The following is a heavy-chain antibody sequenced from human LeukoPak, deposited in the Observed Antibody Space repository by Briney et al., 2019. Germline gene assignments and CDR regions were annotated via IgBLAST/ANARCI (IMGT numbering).Heavy chain of an antibody. CDR2: IRSSGGSA. CDR3: AGPRTLTNDY. CDR1: GFTFSSYA. J-gene: IGHJ4*02. V-gene: IGHV3-23*01. D-gene: IGHD3-3*01. Sequence: GGSLRLPCAASGFTFSSYAMSWVRQAPGKGLEWVSAIRSSGGSAYYADSVKGRFTISRDNSKNTLYLQMNSLRAEDTAIYYCAGPRTLTNDYWGQGTLVTVSS.